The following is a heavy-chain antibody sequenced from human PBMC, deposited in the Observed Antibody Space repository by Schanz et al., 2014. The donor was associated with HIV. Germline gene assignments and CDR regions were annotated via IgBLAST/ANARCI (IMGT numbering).Heavy chain of an antibody. V-gene: IGHV3-33*06. J-gene: IGHJ6*02. Sequence: QVQVVESGGGVVRPGRSLRLSCAASGFTFSSFGMHWVRQAPGKGLEWVAASWYDGNTEYYADSVKGRFTISRDNSKNTLFLQTNSLRAEDTALYYCAKDMGGVVPAAPFYYYGMDVWGQGTTVTVSS. CDR3: AKDMGGVVPAAPFYYYGMDV. CDR2: SWYDGNTE. CDR1: GFTFSSFG. D-gene: IGHD2-2*01.